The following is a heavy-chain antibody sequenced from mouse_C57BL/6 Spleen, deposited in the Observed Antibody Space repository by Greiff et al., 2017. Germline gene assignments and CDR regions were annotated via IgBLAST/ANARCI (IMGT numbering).Heavy chain of an antibody. CDR1: GYTFTSYD. CDR3: ASDYYGSSYSAWFAY. D-gene: IGHD1-1*01. V-gene: IGHV1-85*01. Sequence: QVQLQQSGPELVKPGASVKLSCKASGYTFTSYDINWVKQRPGQGLEWIGWIYPRDGSTKYNEKFKGKATLTVDTSSSTAYMERHSLPSEDSAVYFCASDYYGSSYSAWFAYWGQGTLVTVSA. J-gene: IGHJ3*01. CDR2: IYPRDGST.